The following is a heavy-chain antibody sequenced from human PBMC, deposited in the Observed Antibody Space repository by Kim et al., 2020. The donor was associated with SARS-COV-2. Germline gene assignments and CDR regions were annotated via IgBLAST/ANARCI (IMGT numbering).Heavy chain of an antibody. Sequence: GGSLRLSCAASGFTFDDYAMNWVRQAPGKGLEWASGISGGGGSTFDGGSGKGRFTISRDNPKNMVYLEMSSVRAEDTALYYCAKGRGVGVVTAFDYWGQGTLVTVS. CDR2: ISGGGGST. D-gene: IGHD3-3*01. V-gene: IGHV3-23*01. CDR3: AKGRGVGVVTAFDY. J-gene: IGHJ4*02. CDR1: GFTFDDYA.